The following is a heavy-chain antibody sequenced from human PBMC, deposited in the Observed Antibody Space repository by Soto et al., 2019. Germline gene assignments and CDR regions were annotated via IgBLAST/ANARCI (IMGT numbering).Heavy chain of an antibody. J-gene: IGHJ6*01. V-gene: IGHV3-33*06. D-gene: IGHD6-13*01. Sequence: PGGSLRLSCEASGFNFSDYGMHWVRQAPGKGLEWVAVIWHDGSNKYYADSVKGRFTLTRDNSKNMVYLQMNSLRAEDTAVYYCVKSRRHSSSWDHYYYYYGMDVWGQGTTVTVSS. CDR2: IWHDGSNK. CDR3: VKSRRHSSSWDHYYYYYGMDV. CDR1: GFNFSDYG.